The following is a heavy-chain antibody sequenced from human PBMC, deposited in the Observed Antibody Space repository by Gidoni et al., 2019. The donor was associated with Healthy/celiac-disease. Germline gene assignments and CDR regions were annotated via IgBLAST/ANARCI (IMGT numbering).Heavy chain of an antibody. J-gene: IGHJ5*02. V-gene: IGHV4-31*03. D-gene: IGHD3-10*01. CDR1: GGSISSGGSY. CDR3: ARGDGVTMVRGVILNWFDP. CDR2: IYYSGST. Sequence: QVQLQESGPGLVKPSQTLSLTCTVSGGSISSGGSYWSWIRQHPGKGLEWIGYIYYSGSTYYNPSLKSRVTISVDTSKNQFSLKLSSVTAADTAVYYCARGDGVTMVRGVILNWFDPWGQGTLVTVSS.